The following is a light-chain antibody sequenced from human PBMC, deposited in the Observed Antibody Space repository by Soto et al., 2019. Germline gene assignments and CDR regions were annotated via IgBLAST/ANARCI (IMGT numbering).Light chain of an antibody. CDR1: LSVTSNY. CDR3: RQYGRSPDS. V-gene: IGKV3-20*01. J-gene: IGKJ1*01. Sequence: IVLTQSPGTLSLSPGESATLSCRASLSVTSNYLAWYQQKPGQAPRLLIYGASNRATDIPDRFSGRGSGTDFTLTISRLEHEDVAMYFCRQYGRSPDSFGQGTKVEIK. CDR2: GAS.